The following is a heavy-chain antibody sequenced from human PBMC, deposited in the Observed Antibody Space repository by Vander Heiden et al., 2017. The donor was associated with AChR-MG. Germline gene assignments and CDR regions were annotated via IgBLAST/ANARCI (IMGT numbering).Heavy chain of an antibody. J-gene: IGHJ4*02. CDR3: AREAAVTGFDL. Sequence: EVQLVESGGGSAQPGGSLRLSCAASAFPFVTYSLTWVRQAPGKGLEWLSYISTSGSTIYSADSVKGRFTISRDNDKHSLYLQMDSLSADDTAVYFCAREAAVTGFDLWGQGTLVTVSS. V-gene: IGHV3-48*01. D-gene: IGHD6-13*01. CDR2: ISTSGSTI. CDR1: AFPFVTYS.